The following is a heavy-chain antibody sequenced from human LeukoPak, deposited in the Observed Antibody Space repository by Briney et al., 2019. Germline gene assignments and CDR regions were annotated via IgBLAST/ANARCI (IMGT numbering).Heavy chain of an antibody. CDR1: GGSISSYY. Sequence: PSETLSLTCTVSGGSISSYYWSWIRQPAGKGLEWIGRIYTSGSTNYNPSLKSRVTMSVDTSKNQFSLKLSSVTAADTAVYYCARDIAARPGGAFDYWGQGTLVTVSS. D-gene: IGHD6-6*01. J-gene: IGHJ4*02. V-gene: IGHV4-4*07. CDR3: ARDIAARPGGAFDY. CDR2: IYTSGST.